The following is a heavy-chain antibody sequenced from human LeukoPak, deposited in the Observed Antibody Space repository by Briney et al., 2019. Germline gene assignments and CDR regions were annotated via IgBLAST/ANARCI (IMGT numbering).Heavy chain of an antibody. CDR3: WTHYTSGWDFDY. V-gene: IGHV4-59*08. J-gene: IGHJ4*02. CDR1: GASISSYY. Sequence: PSETLSLTCTVSGASISSYYWSWVRQPPGKGLEWIEYIYYSGSTSCNPSLKSRVTISVDTSKNQFSLKLTSVTAADTAVYYCWTHYTSGWDFDYWGQGTLVTVSS. CDR2: IYYSGST. D-gene: IGHD6-19*01.